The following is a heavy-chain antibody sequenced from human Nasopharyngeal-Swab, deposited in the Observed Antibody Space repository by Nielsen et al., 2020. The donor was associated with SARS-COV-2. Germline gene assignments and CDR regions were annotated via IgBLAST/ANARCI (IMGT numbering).Heavy chain of an antibody. CDR1: SDSISSYY. V-gene: IGHV4-59*13. CDR3: ARVHSSSWTVDY. D-gene: IGHD6-13*01. Sequence: GSLRLSCTVSSDSISSYYWSWIRQPPGKGLEWIGYIYYSGSTNYNPSLKSRVTISVDTSKNQFSLMLSSVTAADTAVYYCARVHSSSWTVDYWGQGTLVTVSS. J-gene: IGHJ4*02. CDR2: IYYSGST.